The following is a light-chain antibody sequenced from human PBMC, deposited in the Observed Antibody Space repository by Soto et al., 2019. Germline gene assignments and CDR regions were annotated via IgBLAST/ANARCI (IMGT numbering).Light chain of an antibody. V-gene: IGLV2-14*03. Sequence: QSVLRHPASVSGSPGHAITIPCSGTSSDVGAFNYVSWYQQHPGKAPKLMIYDVSNRPSGVSNRFSGSKSGNTASLTISGLRAEDQADYYCNSYTSNNTHVFGTGTNVTAL. CDR3: NSYTSNNTHV. J-gene: IGLJ1*01. CDR2: DVS. CDR1: SSDVGAFNY.